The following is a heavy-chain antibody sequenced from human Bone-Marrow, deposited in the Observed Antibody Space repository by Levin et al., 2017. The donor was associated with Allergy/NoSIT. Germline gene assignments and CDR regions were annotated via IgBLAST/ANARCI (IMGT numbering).Heavy chain of an antibody. D-gene: IGHD2-15*01. CDR3: AKWGYCTGGTCRGLEY. J-gene: IGHJ4*02. Sequence: GGSLRLSCAASGFRFSGYWMSWVRQAPGKGLEWVANIKYDGSKKAYVDYLKGRFTISRDNAESSLYLEMISLRAEDTALDYCAKWGYCTGGTCRGLEYWGQGTLVTVSS. CDR1: GFRFSGYW. CDR2: IKYDGSKK. V-gene: IGHV3-7*01.